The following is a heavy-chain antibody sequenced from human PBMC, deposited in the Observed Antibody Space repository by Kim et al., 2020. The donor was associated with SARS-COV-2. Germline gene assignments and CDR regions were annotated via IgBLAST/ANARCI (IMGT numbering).Heavy chain of an antibody. CDR3: ASAEGYTSYDY. J-gene: IGHJ4*02. V-gene: IGHV4-4*09. Sequence: TNYSPSLKSRVTISVGTSKNQFSLKLSSVTAAYTAVYYCASAEGYTSYDYWGQGTLVTVSS. D-gene: IGHD1-1*01. CDR2: T.